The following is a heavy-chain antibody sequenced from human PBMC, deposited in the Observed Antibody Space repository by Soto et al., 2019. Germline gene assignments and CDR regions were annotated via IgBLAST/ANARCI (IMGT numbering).Heavy chain of an antibody. D-gene: IGHD2-15*01. Sequence: SETLSLTCTVSGGSSSSYYWSWIRQPPEKGLEWIGYIYYSGSTNYKPSLKSRVTISVDTSRNQFSLKLSSVTAADMAMYLCARVKDTYIWKDCWRQG. V-gene: IGHV4-59*12. CDR3: ARVKDTYIWKDC. J-gene: IGHJ4*02. CDR2: IYYSGST. CDR1: GGSSSSYY.